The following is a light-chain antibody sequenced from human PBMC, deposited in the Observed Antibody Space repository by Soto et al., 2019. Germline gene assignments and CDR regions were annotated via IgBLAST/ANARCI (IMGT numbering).Light chain of an antibody. Sequence: QAVVTQPPSASATPGQRVTIACSGGSSNIGSNTVNWYQQLPGTAPKLLMYSNNQRPSGVPDRFSGSKSGTSASLAIGGLQSEDEADYYCATWDDSLNGLVFGGGTKLTVL. V-gene: IGLV1-44*01. CDR2: SNN. CDR1: SSNIGSNT. J-gene: IGLJ3*02. CDR3: ATWDDSLNGLV.